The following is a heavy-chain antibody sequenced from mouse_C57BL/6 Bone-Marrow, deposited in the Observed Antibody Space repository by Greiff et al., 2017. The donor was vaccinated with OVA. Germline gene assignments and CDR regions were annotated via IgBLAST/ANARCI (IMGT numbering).Heavy chain of an antibody. CDR2: ISSGSSTI. J-gene: IGHJ4*01. V-gene: IGHV5-17*01. CDR3: ARRWLLPYYYAMDY. D-gene: IGHD2-3*01. Sequence: DVMLVESGGGLVKPGGSLKLSCAASGFTFSDYGMHWVRQAPEKGLEWVAYISSGSSTIYYADTVKGRFTISRDNAKNTLFLQMTSLRSEDTAMYYCARRWLLPYYYAMDYWGQGTSVTVSS. CDR1: GFTFSDYG.